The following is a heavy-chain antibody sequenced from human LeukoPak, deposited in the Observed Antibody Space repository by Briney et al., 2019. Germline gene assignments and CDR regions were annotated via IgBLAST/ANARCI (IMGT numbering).Heavy chain of an antibody. D-gene: IGHD6-13*01. V-gene: IGHV3-15*01. J-gene: IGHJ4*02. CDR3: TTDGPYSSPHDY. CDR1: GFTFSNAW. CDR2: IKSKTDGGTT. Sequence: GGSLRLSCAASGFTFSNAWMSWVRQAPGKGLEWVGRIKSKTDGGTTDYAALVKGRFTISRDDSKNTLYLQMNSLKTEDTAVYYCTTDGPYSSPHDYWGQGTLVTVSS.